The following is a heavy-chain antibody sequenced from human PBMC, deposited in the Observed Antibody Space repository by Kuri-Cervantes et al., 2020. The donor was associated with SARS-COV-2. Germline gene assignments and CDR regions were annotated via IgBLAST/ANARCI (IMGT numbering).Heavy chain of an antibody. J-gene: IGHJ4*02. D-gene: IGHD6-6*01. Sequence: GSLRLSCTVSGGSISSYYWSWIRQPPGKGLEWIGEINHSGSTNYNPSLKSRVTISVDTSKNQFSLELSSVTAADTAVYYCARRSGAARPFLFDYWGQGTLVTVSS. V-gene: IGHV4-34*01. CDR3: ARRSGAARPFLFDY. CDR1: GGSISSYY. CDR2: INHSGST.